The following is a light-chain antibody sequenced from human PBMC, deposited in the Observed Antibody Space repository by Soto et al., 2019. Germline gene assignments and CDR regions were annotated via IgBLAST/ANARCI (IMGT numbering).Light chain of an antibody. CDR3: QQYGSSPTWT. CDR2: NVS. J-gene: IGKJ1*01. Sequence: EIVLTQSPDTLSLSPGGRATLSCRASQTVTNNHLAWYQQKPGQAPRLLIYNVSRRATGIPDRFSGSGSGTDFTLTISRLETEDFAVYYCQQYGSSPTWTFGLGTRVEIK. CDR1: QTVTNNH. V-gene: IGKV3-20*01.